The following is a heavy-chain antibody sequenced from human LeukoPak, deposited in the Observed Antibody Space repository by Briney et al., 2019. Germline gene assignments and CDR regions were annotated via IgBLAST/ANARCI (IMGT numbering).Heavy chain of an antibody. CDR1: GFTFSSYS. V-gene: IGHV3-21*01. Sequence: GGSLRLSCAASGFTFSSYSMNWVRQAPGKGLECGSSISSSSSYIYYADSVKGRFTISSDNAKNSLYLQMNSLRAEDTAVYYCAREFYSHYASDYWGQGTLVTVSS. CDR3: AREFYSHYASDY. CDR2: ISSSSSYI. J-gene: IGHJ4*02. D-gene: IGHD4-11*01.